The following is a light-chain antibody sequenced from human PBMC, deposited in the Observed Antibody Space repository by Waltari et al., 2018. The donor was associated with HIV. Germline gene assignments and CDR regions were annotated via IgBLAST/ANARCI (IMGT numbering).Light chain of an antibody. CDR2: DVS. CDR1: SSDVGGYNY. J-gene: IGLJ2*01. Sequence: QSALTQPASVSGSPGQSITISCTGTSSDVGGYNYVSWYQQHTGNAPKLMIYDVSNRPSGVSNRFSGSKSGNTASLTISGLQAEDEADYYCSSYTSSSTLEVFGGGTKLTVL. CDR3: SSYTSSSTLEV. V-gene: IGLV2-14*03.